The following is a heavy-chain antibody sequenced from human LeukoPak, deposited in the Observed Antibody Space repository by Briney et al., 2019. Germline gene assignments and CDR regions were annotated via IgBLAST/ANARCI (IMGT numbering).Heavy chain of an antibody. CDR1: GYTFTGYY. CDR3: ARGGDGDYAQQVTGDHYYYYYYMDV. J-gene: IGHJ6*03. CDR2: MNPNSGNT. D-gene: IGHD4-17*01. V-gene: IGHV1-8*02. Sequence: ASVKVSCKASGYTFTGYYMHWVRQATGQGLEWMGWMNPNSGNTGYAQKSQGRVTMTRNTSISTAYMELSSLRSEDTAVYYCARGGDGDYAQQVTGDHYYYYYYMDVWGKGTTVTISS.